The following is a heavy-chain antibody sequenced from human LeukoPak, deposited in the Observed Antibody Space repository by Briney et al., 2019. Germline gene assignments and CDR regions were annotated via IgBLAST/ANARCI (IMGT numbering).Heavy chain of an antibody. CDR2: TYYRSNWYN. Sequence: SQTLSLTCAVSGDSVLSNSSWNWIRQSPSRGLEWLGRTYYRSNWYNDYGVSVKSRININPDTSKNLFSLQLSSVTPEDTAVYYCVRGGQGDGHSTDEGFDIWGQGTMVTVS. D-gene: IGHD5-18*01. CDR1: GDSVLSNSS. V-gene: IGHV6-1*01. CDR3: VRGGQGDGHSTDEGFDI. J-gene: IGHJ3*02.